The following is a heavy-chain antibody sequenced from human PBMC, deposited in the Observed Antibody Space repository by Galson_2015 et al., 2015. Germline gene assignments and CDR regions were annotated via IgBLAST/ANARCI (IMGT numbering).Heavy chain of an antibody. CDR1: GFTFSSDA. V-gene: IGHV3-23*01. CDR3: AKGGPYCSGGNCHGVFDS. D-gene: IGHD2-15*01. Sequence: SLRLSCAASGFTFSSDAMGWVRQAPGTGLEGVSSIGDSGANTKYADSVKGRFTISRDNSKNTLYLQMNSLRGDDTAVYYCAKGGPYCSGGNCHGVFDSWGQGTLVTVSS. J-gene: IGHJ4*02. CDR2: IGDSGANT.